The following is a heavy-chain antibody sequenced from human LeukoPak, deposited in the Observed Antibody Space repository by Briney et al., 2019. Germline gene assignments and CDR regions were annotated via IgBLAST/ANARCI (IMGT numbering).Heavy chain of an antibody. D-gene: IGHD3-3*01. V-gene: IGHV4-59*08. CDR3: ARLPSDLGYFDY. CDR1: GGCISSYY. CDR2: IYYSGST. Sequence: PSETLSLTCTVSGGCISSYYWSWIRQSPGKGLEWIGYIYYSGSTKYNPSLKSRVIISVDTSKKQFSLKLSSVTAADTAVYYCARLPSDLGYFDYWGQGTLVTVSS. J-gene: IGHJ4*02.